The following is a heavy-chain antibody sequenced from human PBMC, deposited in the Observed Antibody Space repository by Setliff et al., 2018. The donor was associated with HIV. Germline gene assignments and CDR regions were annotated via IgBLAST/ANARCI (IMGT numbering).Heavy chain of an antibody. CDR3: ATILPDTTAAGPRFDY. J-gene: IGHJ4*02. D-gene: IGHD6-13*01. Sequence: SETLSLTCAVYGGSFSGFYWGWSRQPPGKGLEWIGEINHSGSTTYNPSLTSRVIISLDTSKNHFSRKLSSVTAADTAVYYCATILPDTTAAGPRFDYWGQGTLVTVSS. V-gene: IGHV4-34*01. CDR1: GGSFSGFY. CDR2: INHSGST.